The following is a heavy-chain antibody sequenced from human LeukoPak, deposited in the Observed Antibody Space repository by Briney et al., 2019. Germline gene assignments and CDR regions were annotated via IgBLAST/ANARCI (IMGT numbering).Heavy chain of an antibody. CDR3: ARVRAGLVDY. V-gene: IGHV4-59*01. D-gene: IGHD6-13*01. CDR1: GGSISSYS. Sequence: SETLSLTCTVSGGSISSYSWSWIRQPPGKGLEWIGYIYYSGSTNYNPALKSRVTISVDTSKNQFSLKLSSVTAADTAVYYCARVRAGLVDYWGQGTLVTVSS. J-gene: IGHJ4*02. CDR2: IYYSGST.